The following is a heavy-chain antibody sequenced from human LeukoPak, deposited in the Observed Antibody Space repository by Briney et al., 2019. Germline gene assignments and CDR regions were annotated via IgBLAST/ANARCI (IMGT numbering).Heavy chain of an antibody. V-gene: IGHV4-4*07. J-gene: IGHJ4*02. D-gene: IGHD1-26*01. CDR3: ARGGGIYPVFDY. CDR2: IYPTGHT. Sequence: SETLSLTCTVSGGSLHNYYWSWIRQPAGKGLEWIGRIYPTGHTHYNPSLKSRVTMSVDTSKNQFSLKLSSVTAADTAVYYCARGGGIYPVFDYWGQGTLVAVSS. CDR1: GGSLHNYY.